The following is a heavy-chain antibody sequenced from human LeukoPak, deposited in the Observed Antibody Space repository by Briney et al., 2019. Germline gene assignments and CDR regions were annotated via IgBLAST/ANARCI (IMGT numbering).Heavy chain of an antibody. J-gene: IGHJ4*02. CDR3: ATRGRSGASDN. V-gene: IGHV3-23*01. D-gene: IGHD1-26*01. CDR1: GFFLSSYT. Sequence: GGSLRLSCAASGFFLSSYTMRWVRQAPGKGLEWVSRFSDDRHKYYAESVKGRFNISRDIYKHTLYVQLNSLRAEDTAVYYCATRGRSGASDNWGQGTLVTVSS. CDR2: FSDDRHK.